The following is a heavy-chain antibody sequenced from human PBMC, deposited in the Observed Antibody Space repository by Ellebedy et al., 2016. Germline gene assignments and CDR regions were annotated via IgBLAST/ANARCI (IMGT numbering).Heavy chain of an antibody. D-gene: IGHD2-2*01. J-gene: IGHJ3*02. CDR3: GRLAPPATISHDAFET. V-gene: IGHV7-4-1*02. Sequence: ASVKVSCKASGYIFTTYAMNWVRQAPGQGLEWMGWINTNTGNPTYAQGFTGRFVFSLDTSITTAYLQISSLKAEDTAVYYCGRLAPPATISHDAFETWGQGTTVTVSS. CDR1: GYIFTTYA. CDR2: INTNTGNP.